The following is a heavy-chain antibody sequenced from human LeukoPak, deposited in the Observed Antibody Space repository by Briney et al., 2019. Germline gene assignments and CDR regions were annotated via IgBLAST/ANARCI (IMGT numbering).Heavy chain of an antibody. V-gene: IGHV3-48*03. CDR3: ARSVYYDFWSGYYSSHDFGFDY. CDR2: ISSSGSTI. Sequence: PGGSLRLSCAASGFTFSSYEMNWVRQAPGKWLEWVSYISSSGSTIYYADSVKGRFTISRDNAKNSLYLQMNSLRAEDTAVYYCARSVYYDFWSGYYSSHDFGFDYWGQGTLVTVSS. J-gene: IGHJ4*02. CDR1: GFTFSSYE. D-gene: IGHD3-3*01.